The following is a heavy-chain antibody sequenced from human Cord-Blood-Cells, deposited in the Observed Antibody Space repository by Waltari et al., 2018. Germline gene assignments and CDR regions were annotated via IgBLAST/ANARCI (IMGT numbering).Heavy chain of an antibody. D-gene: IGHD1-26*01. Sequence: QVQLVQSGAEVKKPGASVKVSCKASGYTFTGYYMHWVRQAPGQGLEWMGWNNPNSGGTTYGQKFQGRVTMTRDTSISTAYMELSRLRSDDTAVYYCARDGSSGSYYRWFDPWGQGTLVTVSS. CDR3: ARDGSSGSYYRWFDP. CDR2: NNPNSGGT. V-gene: IGHV1-2*02. CDR1: GYTFTGYY. J-gene: IGHJ5*02.